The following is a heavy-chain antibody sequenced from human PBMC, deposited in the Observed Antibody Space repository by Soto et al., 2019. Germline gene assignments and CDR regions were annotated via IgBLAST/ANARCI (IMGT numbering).Heavy chain of an antibody. CDR1: RGSISSYE. Sequence: SETLSLSCTGCRGSISSYEWSWIRQPHWKGLEWIGYVYYVGSTNYNPSLKSRVTISVDTSKNQFSLKLSSVTAADTAVYYCARSKSGSYFRYWGQGTLVTVSS. CDR3: ARSKSGSYFRY. J-gene: IGHJ4*02. D-gene: IGHD1-26*01. CDR2: VYYVGST. V-gene: IGHV4-59*01.